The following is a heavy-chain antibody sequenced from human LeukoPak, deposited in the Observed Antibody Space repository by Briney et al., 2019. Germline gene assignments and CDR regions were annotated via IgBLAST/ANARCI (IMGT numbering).Heavy chain of an antibody. J-gene: IGHJ4*02. CDR2: SNTYIGNA. CDR1: GYTFTTYG. Sequence: ASVKVSCKASGYTFTTYGISWVRQAPGQGLEGMGWSNTYIGNANYAQKFQDRVTMTTDTSTSTAYMELRSLRSDDTAVDYCARDLSGRIPHFDYWGQGTLVTVSS. CDR3: ARDLSGRIPHFDY. V-gene: IGHV1-18*01. D-gene: IGHD2-21*01.